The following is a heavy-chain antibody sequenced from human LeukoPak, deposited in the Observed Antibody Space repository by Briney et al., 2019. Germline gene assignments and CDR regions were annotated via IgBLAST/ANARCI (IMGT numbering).Heavy chain of an antibody. CDR1: GFTFSSYE. Sequence: PGGSLRLSCAASGFTFSSYEMNWVRQAPGKGLEWVSYISSSGSTIYYADSVKGRFTISRDNAKNSLFLQMNTLRAEDTAVYYCAGVRYYEDVWGQGTTVTVSS. J-gene: IGHJ6*02. V-gene: IGHV3-48*03. CDR3: AGVRYYEDV. CDR2: ISSSGSTI. D-gene: IGHD2/OR15-2a*01.